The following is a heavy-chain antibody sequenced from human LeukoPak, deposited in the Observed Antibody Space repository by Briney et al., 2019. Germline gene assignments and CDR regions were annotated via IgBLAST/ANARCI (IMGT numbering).Heavy chain of an antibody. Sequence: GGSLRLSCAASGFTFSSYAMRWVRQAPGKGLEWVAVISYDGSNKYYADSVKGRFTISRDNSKNTLYLQMNSLRVEDTAVYYCARECGTYLYYYYGMDVWGQGTTVTVSS. V-gene: IGHV3-30-3*01. J-gene: IGHJ6*02. D-gene: IGHD1-26*01. CDR2: ISYDGSNK. CDR3: ARECGTYLYYYYGMDV. CDR1: GFTFSSYA.